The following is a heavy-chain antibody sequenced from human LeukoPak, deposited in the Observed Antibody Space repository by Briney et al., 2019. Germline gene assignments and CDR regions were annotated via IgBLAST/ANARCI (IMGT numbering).Heavy chain of an antibody. CDR1: GFTFSDCY. Sequence: GGSLRLSCAASGFTFSDCYMSWIRQAPGKGLEWVSYISSSSGYTNYADSVKGRFTISRDNAKNSLYLQMDRLRAEDTAVYYCAGTHYYAFDIWGQGTMVTVSS. D-gene: IGHD3-10*01. CDR3: AGTHYYAFDI. CDR2: ISSSSGYT. J-gene: IGHJ3*02. V-gene: IGHV3-11*03.